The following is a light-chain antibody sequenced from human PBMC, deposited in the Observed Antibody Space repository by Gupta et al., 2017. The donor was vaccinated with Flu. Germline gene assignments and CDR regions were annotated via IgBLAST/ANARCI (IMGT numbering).Light chain of an antibody. CDR2: EVS. CDR3: SSYTSSSTQV. J-gene: IGLJ3*02. V-gene: IGLV2-14*01. Sequence: QSALTQPASVSGSPGPSITISCTGTSSDVGGYNYVSWYQQHPGKAPKLMIYEVSNRPSGVSNRFSGSKSGNTASLTISRLQAEDEADYYCSSYTSSSTQVFGGGTKLTVL. CDR1: SSDVGGYNY.